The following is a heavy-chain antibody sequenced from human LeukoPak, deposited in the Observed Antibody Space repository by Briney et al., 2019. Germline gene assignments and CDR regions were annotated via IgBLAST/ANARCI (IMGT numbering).Heavy chain of an antibody. D-gene: IGHD3-10*01. V-gene: IGHV1-46*01. Sequence: ASVKVSCKASGYTFTSYYMHWVRQAPGQGLEWMGIINPSGGSTSYAQKFQGRVTMTRDTSTSTVYMELSSLRPEDTAVYYCARAGGSFYYGMDVWGQGTTVTVSS. J-gene: IGHJ6*02. CDR2: INPSGGST. CDR3: ARAGGSFYYGMDV. CDR1: GYTFTSYY.